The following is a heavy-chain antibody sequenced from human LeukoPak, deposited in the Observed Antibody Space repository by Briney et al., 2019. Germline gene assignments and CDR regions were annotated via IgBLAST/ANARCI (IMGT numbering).Heavy chain of an antibody. Sequence: SETLSLTCTVSAGSISTGGYYWSWIRQPPGKGLEWIGYISYSGGTYYNPSLRSRVSISLDTSKSQFSLKMSSVTAADTAVYYCATASKYIGSGRDDSFDIWGQGTMVTVSS. V-gene: IGHV4-30-4*01. J-gene: IGHJ3*02. CDR3: ATASKYIGSGRDDSFDI. D-gene: IGHD3-10*01. CDR2: ISYSGGT. CDR1: AGSISTGGYY.